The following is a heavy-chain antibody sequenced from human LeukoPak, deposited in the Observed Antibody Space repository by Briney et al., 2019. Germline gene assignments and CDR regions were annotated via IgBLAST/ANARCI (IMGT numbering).Heavy chain of an antibody. CDR3: AKGAADDFWSGYPDY. D-gene: IGHD3-3*01. Sequence: GGSLRLSCAASGFTFSSYSMNWVRQAPGKGLEWVSAISGSGGSTYYADSVKGRFTISRDNSKNTLYLQMNSLRAEDTAVYYCAKGAADDFWSGYPDYWGQGTLVTVSS. CDR2: ISGSGGST. CDR1: GFTFSSYS. J-gene: IGHJ4*02. V-gene: IGHV3-23*01.